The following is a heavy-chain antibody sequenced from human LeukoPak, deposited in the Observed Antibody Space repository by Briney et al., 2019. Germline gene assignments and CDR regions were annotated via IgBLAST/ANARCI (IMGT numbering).Heavy chain of an antibody. D-gene: IGHD3-10*01. V-gene: IGHV1-46*01. J-gene: IGHJ5*02. Sequence: ASVKVSCKASGYTFIGYYIHWVRQAPGQGLEWVGLINPTGTTTLYAQKFQGRVTLTRDMSTSTDYMELRSLKSEDTAVYYCARDNSVGDIAWWFDPWGQGTLVTVSS. CDR3: ARDNSVGDIAWWFDP. CDR2: INPTGTTT. CDR1: GYTFIGYY.